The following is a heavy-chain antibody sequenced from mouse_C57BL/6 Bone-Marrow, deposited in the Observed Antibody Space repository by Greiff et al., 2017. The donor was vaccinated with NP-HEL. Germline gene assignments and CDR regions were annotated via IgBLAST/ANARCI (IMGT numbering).Heavy chain of an antibody. CDR2: ISNGGGST. J-gene: IGHJ2*01. CDR1: GFTFSDYY. Sequence: EVKLVESGGGLVQPGGSLKLSCAASGFTFSDYYMYWVRQTPEKRLEWVAYISNGGGSTYYLDTVKGRFTISRDNAKNTLYLQMSRLKSEDTAMYYCARGYGLYYFDYWGQGTTLTVSS. CDR3: ARGYGLYYFDY. D-gene: IGHD2-10*02. V-gene: IGHV5-12*01.